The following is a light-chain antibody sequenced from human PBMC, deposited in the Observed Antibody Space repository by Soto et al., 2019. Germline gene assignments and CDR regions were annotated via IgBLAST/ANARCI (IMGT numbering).Light chain of an antibody. Sequence: DIQMTQSPSSVSASVGDRVTITCRASQDISSCVAWYQQQPGKAPKLLSYAPTSLQSGVPSRFSGSGSGTDFTLTISSLQPEAFATYYCQQANSFPITFGRGTRLEIK. CDR3: QQANSFPIT. CDR1: QDISSC. J-gene: IGKJ5*01. V-gene: IGKV1-12*01. CDR2: APT.